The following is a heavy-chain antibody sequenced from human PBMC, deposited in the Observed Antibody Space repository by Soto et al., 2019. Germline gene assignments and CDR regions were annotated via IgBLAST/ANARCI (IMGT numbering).Heavy chain of an antibody. CDR2: ISYDGSNK. CDR3: AREGDGRPARDYYYGMDA. V-gene: IGHV3-30-3*01. J-gene: IGHJ6*02. CDR1: GFTLRSYA. D-gene: IGHD1-26*01. Sequence: RLSCAASGFTLRSYAMHWVRQAPGKGLEWVALISYDGSNKYYADSVKGRFTISRDNSKNTLYLQMSSLRGEDTAVYYCAREGDGRPARDYYYGMDAWGQGTTVTVSS.